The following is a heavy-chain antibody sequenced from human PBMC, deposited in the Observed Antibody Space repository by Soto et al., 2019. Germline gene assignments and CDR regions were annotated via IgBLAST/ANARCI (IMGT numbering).Heavy chain of an antibody. CDR1: GGSISSGGYY. V-gene: IGHV4-31*03. D-gene: IGHD6-13*01. CDR2: IYYSGST. CDR3: ARDRAGALYFDY. J-gene: IGHJ4*02. Sequence: QVQLQESGPGLVKPSQTLSLTCTVSGGSISSGGYYWSWIRQHPGKGLEWIGYIYYSGSTYYNPSLKSRVTLPVDTSKHQFSLKLSSVTAADTAVYYCARDRAGALYFDYWGQGTLVTVSS.